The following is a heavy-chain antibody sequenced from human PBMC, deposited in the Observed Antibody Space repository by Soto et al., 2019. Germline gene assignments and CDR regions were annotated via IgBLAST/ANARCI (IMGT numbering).Heavy chain of an antibody. CDR2: INPSGGST. CDR3: ARGAYYYDSSGYLQELDY. J-gene: IGHJ4*02. V-gene: IGHV1-46*01. D-gene: IGHD3-22*01. CDR1: GYTFTSYY. Sequence: ASVKVSCKASGYTFTSYYMHWVRQAPGQGLEWMGIINPSGGSTSYAQKFQGRVTMTRDTSTSTFYMELSSLRSEDTAVYYCARGAYYYDSSGYLQELDYWGQGTLVTVSS.